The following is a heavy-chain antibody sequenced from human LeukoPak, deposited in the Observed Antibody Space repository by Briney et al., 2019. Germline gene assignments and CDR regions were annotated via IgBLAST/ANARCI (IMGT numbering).Heavy chain of an antibody. J-gene: IGHJ4*02. V-gene: IGHV4-59*01. Sequence: SEALSLTCAVYGGSFSGYYWSWIRQPPGKGLEWIGYIYYSGSTNYNPSLKSRVTISVDTSKNQFSLKLSSVTAADTAVYYCARDRVTILDYWGQGTLVTVSS. CDR2: IYYSGST. CDR1: GGSFSGYY. CDR3: ARDRVTILDY. D-gene: IGHD3-10*01.